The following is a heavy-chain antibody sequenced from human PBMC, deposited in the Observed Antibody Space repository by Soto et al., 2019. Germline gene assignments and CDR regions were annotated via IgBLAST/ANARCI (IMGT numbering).Heavy chain of an antibody. Sequence: EVQLVESGGGLVQPGGSLRLSCAASGFTFSNYWMSWVRQVPGKGLAWVSNIKEDGSEKYYVDSVKGRFTISRGNAKNSVHLQMNSLRDEDTAVYYCVRFSIFVVGRRRGAFFDSWGQGTPVTVSS. J-gene: IGHJ4*02. V-gene: IGHV3-7*03. CDR2: IKEDGSEK. CDR1: GFTFSNYW. D-gene: IGHD6-19*01. CDR3: VRFSIFVVGRRRGAFFDS.